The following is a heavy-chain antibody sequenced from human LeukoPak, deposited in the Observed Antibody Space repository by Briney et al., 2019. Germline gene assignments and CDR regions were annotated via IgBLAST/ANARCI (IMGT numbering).Heavy chain of an antibody. J-gene: IGHJ4*02. Sequence: SETLSLTCTVSGGSISSHSWSWIRRPPGKGLEWIGYIYYSGSTSYSPSLKSRVTISVDTSKNQFSLKLSSVTAADTAVYYCASYEMATSYFDCWGQGTLVTVSS. D-gene: IGHD5-24*01. V-gene: IGHV4-59*11. CDR1: GGSISSHS. CDR3: ASYEMATSYFDC. CDR2: IYYSGST.